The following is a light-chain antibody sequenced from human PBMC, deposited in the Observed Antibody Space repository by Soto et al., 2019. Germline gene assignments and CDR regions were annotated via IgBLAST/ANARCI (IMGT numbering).Light chain of an antibody. CDR3: QQYGSSPQYT. J-gene: IGKJ2*01. CDR1: QSVSSSY. Sequence: EIVLTQSPGTLSLSPGESATLSCRASQSVSSSYLACYQQKPGQAPRLLIYGASSRATGIPDRFSGSGSGTDFTLTISRLEPEDFAVYYCQQYGSSPQYTFGQGTKLEI. CDR2: GAS. V-gene: IGKV3-20*01.